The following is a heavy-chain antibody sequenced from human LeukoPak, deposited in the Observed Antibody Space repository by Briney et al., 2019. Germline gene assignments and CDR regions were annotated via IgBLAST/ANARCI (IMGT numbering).Heavy chain of an antibody. D-gene: IGHD3-3*01. J-gene: IGHJ6*02. Sequence: GGSLRLSCAGSGSTFNNAWMSWVRQAPGEGLEWVGRIKSKSEGETIDYAAPVKGRFTISRDDSRNTLYLQMNSLKTEDSAVYYCSPWSGMDVWGHGTTVTVSS. CDR2: IKSKSEGETI. V-gene: IGHV3-15*01. CDR1: GSTFNNAW. CDR3: SPWSGMDV.